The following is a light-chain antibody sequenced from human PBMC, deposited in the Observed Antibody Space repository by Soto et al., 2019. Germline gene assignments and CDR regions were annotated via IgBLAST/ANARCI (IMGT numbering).Light chain of an antibody. V-gene: IGKV1-33*01. J-gene: IGKJ5*01. CDR3: QHYDHVQVT. Sequence: IRMXQCPSSLFESXGDRLTIHCQASENIDNXLNWYQQKPGTAPNVXXFAASSLKQGGPSRFSGSGSVTDFTCTINSLQPEDFATYYGQHYDHVQVTFGQGTRLEIK. CDR2: AAS. CDR1: ENIDNX.